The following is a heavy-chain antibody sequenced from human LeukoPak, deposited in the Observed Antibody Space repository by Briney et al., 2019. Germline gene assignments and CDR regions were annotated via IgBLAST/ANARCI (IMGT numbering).Heavy chain of an antibody. V-gene: IGHV3-48*04. CDR1: GFTFSSYS. Sequence: GGSLRLSCAASGFTFSSYSMNWVRQAPGKGLEWVSYISSSGSTIYYADSVKGRFTISRDNAKNSLYLQMNSLRAEDTAVYYCARDKRATVTGYGAFDIWGQGTMVTVSS. CDR3: ARDKRATVTGYGAFDI. J-gene: IGHJ3*02. CDR2: ISSSGSTI. D-gene: IGHD4-17*01.